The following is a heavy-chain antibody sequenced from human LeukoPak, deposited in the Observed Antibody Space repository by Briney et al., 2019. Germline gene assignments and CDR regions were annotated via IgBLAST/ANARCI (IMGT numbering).Heavy chain of an antibody. CDR2: IRYDGSNK. CDR3: AKVQGSGWYGYYFDY. J-gene: IGHJ4*02. D-gene: IGHD6-19*01. V-gene: IGHV3-30*02. Sequence: GGSLRLSCAASGFTFSSYGMHWVRQAPGKGLEWVAFIRYDGSNKYYADSVKGRFTISRDNSKNTLYLQMNSLRAEDTAVYYSAKVQGSGWYGYYFDYWGQGTLVTVSS. CDR1: GFTFSSYG.